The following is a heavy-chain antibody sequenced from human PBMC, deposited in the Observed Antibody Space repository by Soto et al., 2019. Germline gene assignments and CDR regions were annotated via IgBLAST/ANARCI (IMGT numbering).Heavy chain of an antibody. V-gene: IGHV1-24*01. D-gene: IGHD2-15*01. J-gene: IGHJ3*02. CDR2: FDPEDGET. Sequence: ASVKVSCKVSGYTLTELSMHWVRQAPGKGLEWMGGFDPEDGETIYAQKFQGRVTMTEDTSTDTAYMELSSLRSEDTAVYYCATDRGSGGSYVDAFDIWGQGTMVTVPS. CDR1: GYTLTELS. CDR3: ATDRGSGGSYVDAFDI.